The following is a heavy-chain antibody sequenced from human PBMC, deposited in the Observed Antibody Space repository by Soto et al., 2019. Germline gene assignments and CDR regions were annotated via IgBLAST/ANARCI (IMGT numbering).Heavy chain of an antibody. Sequence: SVKVSCKASGGTFSSYTISWVRQAPGQGLEWMGRIIPNLGITNYAQKLQGRVTITADKSTSTAYMELRSLRSDDTAVYYCARSSRSWYGCFDYWGQGTLVTVSS. D-gene: IGHD6-13*01. CDR2: IIPNLGIT. CDR1: GGTFSSYT. J-gene: IGHJ4*02. CDR3: ARSSRSWYGCFDY. V-gene: IGHV1-69*02.